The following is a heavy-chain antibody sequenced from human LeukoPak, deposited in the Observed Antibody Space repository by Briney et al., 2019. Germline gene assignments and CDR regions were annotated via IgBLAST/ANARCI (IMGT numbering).Heavy chain of an antibody. D-gene: IGHD1-1*01. Sequence: SETLSLTCAVSGSSITSDYFWGWIRQPPGKGLEWIATIYYSWGTYFNPSLKSRVSISLGASKNQFSLKLTSLTAADTAIYYCARNVTAGFFDFWGQGILVTVSS. CDR3: ARNVTAGFFDF. V-gene: IGHV4-38-2*01. J-gene: IGHJ4*02. CDR1: GSSITSDYF. CDR2: IYYSWGT.